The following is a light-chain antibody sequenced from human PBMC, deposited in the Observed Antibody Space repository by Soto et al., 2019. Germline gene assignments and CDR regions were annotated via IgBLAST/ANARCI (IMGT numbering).Light chain of an antibody. J-gene: IGKJ1*01. Sequence: ETVVTKSPATLSVYPGERATLSCRASQSVSIDLAWYQQTPGQAPRLLIYGASTRATGVPPTFSGSASGTEFTLTISSLQSGDFTVYYCQQYNKWPLTFGQGTKVDI. CDR2: GAS. CDR1: QSVSID. V-gene: IGKV3-15*01. CDR3: QQYNKWPLT.